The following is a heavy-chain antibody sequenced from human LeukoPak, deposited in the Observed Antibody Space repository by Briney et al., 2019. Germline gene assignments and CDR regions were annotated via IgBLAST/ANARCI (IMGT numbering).Heavy chain of an antibody. Sequence: GGSLRLSCADSGFTFSSYAMSWVRQAPGKGLEWVSAISGSGGSTYYADSVKGRFTISRDNSKNTLYLQMSSLRAEDTAVYYCAKGLVSVYALNWIDPWGQGTLVTVSS. V-gene: IGHV3-23*01. J-gene: IGHJ5*02. CDR3: AKGLVSVYALNWIDP. CDR1: GFTFSSYA. CDR2: ISGSGGST. D-gene: IGHD2-8*01.